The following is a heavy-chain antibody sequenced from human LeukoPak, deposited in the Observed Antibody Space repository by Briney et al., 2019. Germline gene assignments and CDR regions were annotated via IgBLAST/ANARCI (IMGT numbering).Heavy chain of an antibody. Sequence: GGSLRLSCAASAFTFSSFSVNWVRQAPGKGLEWVSSISSSSSYIYYADSVKGRFTISRDNAKNSLYLQMNSLRAEDTAVYYCARDTRPAAGMDVWGKGTTVTVSS. J-gene: IGHJ6*04. CDR2: ISSSSSYI. CDR1: AFTFSSFS. CDR3: ARDTRPAAGMDV. V-gene: IGHV3-21*01. D-gene: IGHD2-2*01.